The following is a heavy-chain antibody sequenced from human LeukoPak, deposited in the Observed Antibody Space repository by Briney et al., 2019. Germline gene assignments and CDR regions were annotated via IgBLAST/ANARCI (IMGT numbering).Heavy chain of an antibody. D-gene: IGHD3-22*01. J-gene: IGHJ4*02. V-gene: IGHV1-46*01. CDR2: INPSGGGT. Sequence: GASVKVSCKASGYTFTGYYIHGVRQAPGQGREWMGIINPSGGGTSNAQKFQGRVTMTRDTSTSTVYMEVSSLTSEDTAVYYCASASGYYAPPDYWGQGTLVTVSS. CDR3: ASASGYYAPPDY. CDR1: GYTFTGYY.